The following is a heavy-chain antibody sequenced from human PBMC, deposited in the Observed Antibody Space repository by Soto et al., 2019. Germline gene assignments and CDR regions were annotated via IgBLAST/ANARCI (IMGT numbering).Heavy chain of an antibody. CDR2: ISSNGGST. Sequence: PGGSLRLSCAASGFTFSSYAMHWVRQAPGKGLEYVSAISSNGGSTYYANSVKGRFTISRDNSKNTLYLQMGSLRAEDMAVYYCARGDSVRYFDWLSTPFDYWGQGTLVTVSS. J-gene: IGHJ4*02. CDR1: GFTFSSYA. CDR3: ARGDSVRYFDWLSTPFDY. D-gene: IGHD3-9*01. V-gene: IGHV3-64*01.